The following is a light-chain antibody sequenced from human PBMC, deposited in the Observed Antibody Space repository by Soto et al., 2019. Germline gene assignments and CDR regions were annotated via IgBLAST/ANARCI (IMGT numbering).Light chain of an antibody. CDR2: ENH. CDR3: GTWDSSLSLKV. V-gene: IGLV1-51*02. Sequence: SVLTQPPSLSAAPGQMVTISCSGSSSNIGNNYVSWYRHLPGTAPKLLIYENHRRPSGIPERFSGSKSATSATLAITGLQTGDEADYYCGTWDSSLSLKVFGTGTKLTVL. J-gene: IGLJ1*01. CDR1: SSNIGNNY.